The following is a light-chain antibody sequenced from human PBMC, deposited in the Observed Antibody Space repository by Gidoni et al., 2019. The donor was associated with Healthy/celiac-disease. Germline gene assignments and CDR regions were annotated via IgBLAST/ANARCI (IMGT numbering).Light chain of an antibody. V-gene: IGKV2-28*01. CDR1: QSLLHSNGYNY. CDR3: MQALQTSWT. J-gene: IGKJ1*01. Sequence: DMVMTQSPLSLPVTPGEPASISCRSSQSLLHSNGYNYFDWYLQKPGQSPQLLIYLGSNRASGVPDRFSGSGSGTDFTLKISRVEAEDVGVYYCMQALQTSWTFGQGTKVEIK. CDR2: LGS.